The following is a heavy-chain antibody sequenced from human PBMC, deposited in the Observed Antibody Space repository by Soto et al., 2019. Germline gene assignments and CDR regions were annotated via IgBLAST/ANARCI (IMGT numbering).Heavy chain of an antibody. Sequence: GGSLRLSCAASGFSFSSYVMSWVRQVPGKGLEWVSSISDSGGSTYYADSVKGRLTISRDNSKNTVFLQMNSLRAEDTAVYHFEKGDSSGHDLRYFHHWGQGTLVTVSS. J-gene: IGHJ1*01. CDR1: GFSFSSYV. CDR2: ISDSGGST. V-gene: IGHV3-23*01. CDR3: EKGDSSGHDLRYFHH. D-gene: IGHD3-22*01.